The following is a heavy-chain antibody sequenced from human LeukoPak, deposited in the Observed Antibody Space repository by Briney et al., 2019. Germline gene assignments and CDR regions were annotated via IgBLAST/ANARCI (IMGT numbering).Heavy chain of an antibody. CDR3: ARASSTVTHNWFDP. J-gene: IGHJ5*02. Sequence: SETLSLTCTVSGGSISSGGYYWSWIRQHPGKGLEWIGYIYYSGSTYYNPSLKSRVTISVDTSKNQFSLKLSSVTAADTAVYYCARASSTVTHNWFDPWGQGTLVTVPS. CDR2: IYYSGST. D-gene: IGHD4-17*01. CDR1: GGSISSGGYY. V-gene: IGHV4-31*03.